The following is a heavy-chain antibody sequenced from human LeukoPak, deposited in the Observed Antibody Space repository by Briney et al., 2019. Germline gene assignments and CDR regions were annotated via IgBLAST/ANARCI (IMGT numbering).Heavy chain of an antibody. Sequence: TXSLTCTVSGGSISSSSYYWGWIRQPPGKGLEWIGSIYYSGGTYYNPSLKSRVTISVDTSKNQFSLKLSSVTAADTAVYYCARDQYSSGWYYFDYWGQGTLVTVSS. V-gene: IGHV4-39*07. CDR3: ARDQYSSGWYYFDY. J-gene: IGHJ4*02. CDR1: GGSISSSSYY. CDR2: IYYSGGT. D-gene: IGHD6-19*01.